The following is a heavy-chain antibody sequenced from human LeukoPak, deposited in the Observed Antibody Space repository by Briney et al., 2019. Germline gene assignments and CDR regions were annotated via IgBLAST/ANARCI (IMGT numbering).Heavy chain of an antibody. CDR1: GYTFTSYY. D-gene: IGHD3-22*01. J-gene: IGHJ5*02. CDR2: INPSGGST. Sequence: ASVKVSCKASGYTFTSYYMHWVRQAPGQGLEWMGIINPSGGSTSYAQKFQGRVTMTRDTSTSTVYMELSSLRSEDTAVYYCARGKRGNYYDSSGYYYDNWFDPWGQGTLVTVSS. V-gene: IGHV1-46*01. CDR3: ARGKRGNYYDSSGYYYDNWFDP.